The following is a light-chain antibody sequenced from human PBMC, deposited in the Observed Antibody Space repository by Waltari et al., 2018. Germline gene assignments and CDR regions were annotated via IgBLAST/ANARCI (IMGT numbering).Light chain of an antibody. J-gene: IGKJ4*01. Sequence: DIVMTQSPDSLAVSLGERATINCKSSQSLLSRSNNRDYLAWFQQKPGQPPKLLISWASTRESGVPDRFSGSGSGTDFTLTISSLQTEDVAVYYCQQHYGFPLTFGGGTRVEIK. CDR2: WAS. CDR1: QSLLSRSNNRDY. CDR3: QQHYGFPLT. V-gene: IGKV4-1*01.